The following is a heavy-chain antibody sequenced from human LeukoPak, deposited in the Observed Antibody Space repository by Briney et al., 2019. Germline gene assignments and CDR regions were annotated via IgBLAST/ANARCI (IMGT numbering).Heavy chain of an antibody. D-gene: IGHD5-24*01. J-gene: IGHJ5*02. CDR2: IRSKAYGGTT. V-gene: IGHV3-49*04. CDR1: GFTFGGYA. CDR3: TRDEDGST. Sequence: GGSLRLSCTTSGFTFGGYAMTWVRQAPGRGLEWVGFIRSKAYGGTTEYAASVKGRFTVSRDDSKSIAYLQMNSLKTEDTAIYYCTRDEDGSTWGQGTLVTVSS.